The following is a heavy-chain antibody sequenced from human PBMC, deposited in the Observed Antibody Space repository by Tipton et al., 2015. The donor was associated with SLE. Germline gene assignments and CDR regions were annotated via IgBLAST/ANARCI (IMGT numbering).Heavy chain of an antibody. CDR3: AKFEKTTDFYLDS. Sequence: SLRLSCATSGFTFSSYALSWVPRAPGKGLAWVSAFSGGGGSTYYAELGKGRFSISIDKSKKTLFLQMNSLRVDDTATYYCAKFEKTTDFYLDSWGQGTLVSVSS. CDR1: GFTFSSYA. D-gene: IGHD1/OR15-1a*01. J-gene: IGHJ4*02. CDR2: FSGGGGST. V-gene: IGHV3-23*01.